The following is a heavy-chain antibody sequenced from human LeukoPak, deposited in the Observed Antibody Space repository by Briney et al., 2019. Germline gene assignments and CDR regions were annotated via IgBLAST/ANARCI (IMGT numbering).Heavy chain of an antibody. CDR3: ARSPHYDYVWGSYREFDY. V-gene: IGHV4-38-2*02. J-gene: IGHJ4*02. Sequence: SETLSLTCTVSGYSISSGYYWGWIRQPPGKGLEWIGSIYHSGSTYYNPSLKSRVTISVDTSKNQFSLKLSSVTAADTAVYYCARSPHYDYVWGSYREFDYWGQGTLVTVSS. CDR1: GYSISSGYY. D-gene: IGHD3-16*02. CDR2: IYHSGST.